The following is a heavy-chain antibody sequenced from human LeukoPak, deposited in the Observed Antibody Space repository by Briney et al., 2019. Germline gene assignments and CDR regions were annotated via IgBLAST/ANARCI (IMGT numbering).Heavy chain of an antibody. J-gene: IGHJ4*02. CDR2: IYTSGST. D-gene: IGHD3-22*01. V-gene: IGHV4-4*07. CDR3: ARGNYYDSSGYRGAYYFDY. Sequence: SETLSLTCTVSGGSISSYYWSWIRQPAGKGLEWIGRIYTSGSTNYSPSLKSRVTMSVDTSKNQFSLKLSSVTAADTAVYYCARGNYYDSSGYRGAYYFDYWGQGTLVTVSS. CDR1: GGSISSYY.